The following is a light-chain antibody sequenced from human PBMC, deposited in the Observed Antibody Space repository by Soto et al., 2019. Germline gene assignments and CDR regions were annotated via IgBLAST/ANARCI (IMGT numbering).Light chain of an antibody. Sequence: QSVLTQPASVSGSPGQSITISCTGTSSDVGGYNSVSWYQQHPGKAPKLMIYEVSNRPSGVSNRFSGSKSGNTASLTISGLQAEDDADYYCSSYTSSSTLVVFGGGTKLTVL. CDR1: SSDVGGYNS. J-gene: IGLJ2*01. CDR2: EVS. CDR3: SSYTSSSTLVV. V-gene: IGLV2-14*01.